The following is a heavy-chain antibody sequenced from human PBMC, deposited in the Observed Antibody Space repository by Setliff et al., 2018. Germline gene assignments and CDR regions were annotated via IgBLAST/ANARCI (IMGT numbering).Heavy chain of an antibody. D-gene: IGHD2-21*01. J-gene: IGHJ5*02. Sequence: ASVKVSCKASGGTFSTHAISWVRQAPGQGLEWMGWINPNSGGTNYAQKFQGRVTMTRDTSISTAYMELSSLTSDDTAIYYCARGGGSYRAGNSRPTYWFDPWGQGTLVTVSS. V-gene: IGHV1-2*02. CDR1: GGTFSTHA. CDR3: ARGGGSYRAGNSRPTYWFDP. CDR2: INPNSGGT.